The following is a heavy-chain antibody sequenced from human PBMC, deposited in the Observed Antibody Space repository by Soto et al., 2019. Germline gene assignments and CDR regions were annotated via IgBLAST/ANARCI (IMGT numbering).Heavy chain of an antibody. CDR2: TSYDGSNK. CDR1: GFIFSNYG. J-gene: IGHJ4*02. CDR3: ARGRGRGIAAAGSFDY. Sequence: PGGSLRLSCAASGFIFSNYGMHWVRQAPGKGLEWVAVTSYDGSNKYYEDSVKGRFTISRDNSKNTVYLQMNSLRAEDTAVYYCARGRGRGIAAAGSFDYWGQGTLVTVSS. V-gene: IGHV3-30*03. D-gene: IGHD6-13*01.